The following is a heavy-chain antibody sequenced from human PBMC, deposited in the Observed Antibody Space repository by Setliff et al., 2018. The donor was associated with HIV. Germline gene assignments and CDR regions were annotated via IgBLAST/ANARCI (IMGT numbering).Heavy chain of an antibody. Sequence: PGGSLRLSCAASGFTFTDYAMNWVRQAPGKGLEWVAGMSGSDNTTFYADSVKGRFTVSRDNSRKTLNLQMNSLRVEDTAMYYCAAGYSSSWGGTGAFDYWGQGTLVTVS. CDR2: MSGSDNTT. J-gene: IGHJ4*02. D-gene: IGHD6-13*01. CDR1: GFTFTDYA. CDR3: AAGYSSSWGGTGAFDY. V-gene: IGHV3-23*01.